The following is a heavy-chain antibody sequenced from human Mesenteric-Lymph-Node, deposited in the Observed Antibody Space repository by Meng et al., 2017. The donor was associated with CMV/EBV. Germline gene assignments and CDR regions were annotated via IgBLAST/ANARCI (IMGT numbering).Heavy chain of an antibody. CDR2: IGSSGSAI. V-gene: IGHV3-48*03. J-gene: IGHJ6*02. Sequence: GESLKISCAASGFTFSNYEMNWVRQAPGKGLEWVSNIGSSGSAIYYADPVKGRFTISRDNAKNSLYLQMNSLRTEDTAVYYCARDKGYYGMDVWGQGTTVTVSS. CDR3: ARDKGYYGMDV. CDR1: GFTFSNYE.